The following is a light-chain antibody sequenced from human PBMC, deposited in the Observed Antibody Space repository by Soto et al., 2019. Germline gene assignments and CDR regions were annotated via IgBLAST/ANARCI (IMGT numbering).Light chain of an antibody. CDR1: QSVSNN. CDR2: GAS. Sequence: EIVMTQSPATLSVSPGERATLSCRASQSVSNNLAWYQQKPGQAPRLLIHGASTRATGIPARFSGSGSGTEFTLTISSLQSEDFAVYYCQHYNNWPPYTFGQGNKLEIK. V-gene: IGKV3-15*01. CDR3: QHYNNWPPYT. J-gene: IGKJ2*01.